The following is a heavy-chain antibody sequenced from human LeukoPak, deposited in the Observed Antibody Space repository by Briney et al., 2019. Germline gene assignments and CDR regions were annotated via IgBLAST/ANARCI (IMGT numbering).Heavy chain of an antibody. CDR3: AKEAVAAPPIDY. V-gene: IGHV3-23*01. Sequence: GGSLRLSCAASGFTFSSYPVLWVRQAPGKGLEWVSAISGSAYSTYYADSVKGRFTISRDNSKNTLYLQMNSLRAEDTAVYYCAKEAVAAPPIDYWGQGTLVTVSS. J-gene: IGHJ4*02. D-gene: IGHD6-19*01. CDR1: GFTFSSYP. CDR2: ISGSAYST.